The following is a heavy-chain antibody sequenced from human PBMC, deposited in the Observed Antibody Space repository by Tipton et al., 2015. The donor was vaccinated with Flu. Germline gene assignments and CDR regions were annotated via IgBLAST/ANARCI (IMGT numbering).Heavy chain of an antibody. CDR3: ARDVGYNYVLDV. CDR1: GESITSGKYY. D-gene: IGHD5-24*01. J-gene: IGHJ6*02. V-gene: IGHV4-31*03. CDR2: FYYSGTT. Sequence: TLSLTCSVSGESITSGKYYCCSIRQRPGKGLDWIGSFYYSGTTYYSPSLKSRVSISVDTSKNQLSLRLTSVTVADTAFYYFARDVGYNYVLDVWGQGSTVTVSS.